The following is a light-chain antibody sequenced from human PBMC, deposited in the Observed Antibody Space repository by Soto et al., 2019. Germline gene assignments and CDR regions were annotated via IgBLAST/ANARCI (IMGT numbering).Light chain of an antibody. V-gene: IGLV4-69*01. CDR3: QTWGTGILV. J-gene: IGLJ2*01. CDR1: SGHSSYA. Sequence: QPVLTQSPSASASLGASVNLTCTLSSGHSSYAIAWHQQQQEKGPRHKMKLNSDGSHSNGDGHPDRLSGSSAGAERYLTISSLQSEDEDYYYCQTWGTGILVFGGGTKLTVL. CDR2: LNSDGSH.